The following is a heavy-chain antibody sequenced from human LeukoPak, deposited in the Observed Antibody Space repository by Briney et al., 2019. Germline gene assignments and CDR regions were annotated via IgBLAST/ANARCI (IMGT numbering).Heavy chain of an antibody. J-gene: IGHJ4*02. CDR1: GFTFSSSA. CDR3: VKDRYIDY. V-gene: IGHV3-64D*09. CDR2: ISSDGDST. D-gene: IGHD1-14*01. Sequence: PGGSLRLSCSASGFTFSSSAMHWVRQAPGKGLEYVSSISSDGDSTYYADSVKGRFTISRDNSKNTLYLQMSSQRAEDAAVYYCVKDRYIDYWGQGTLVTVSS.